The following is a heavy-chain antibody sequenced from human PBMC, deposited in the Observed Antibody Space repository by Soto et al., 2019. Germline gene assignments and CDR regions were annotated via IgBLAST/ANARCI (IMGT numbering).Heavy chain of an antibody. D-gene: IGHD3-3*01. CDR2: IIPIFGTA. Sequence: SVKVSCKASGGTFSSYAISWVRQAPGRGLAWMGGIIPIFGTANYAQKLQGRVTLTVDKSTSTAYMELRSLISEDTAVYYCARKRGSGYSTVGYRYYYGIAVWGQGTTVTVSS. CDR1: GGTFSSYA. J-gene: IGHJ6*02. CDR3: ARKRGSGYSTVGYRYYYGIAV. V-gene: IGHV1-69*06.